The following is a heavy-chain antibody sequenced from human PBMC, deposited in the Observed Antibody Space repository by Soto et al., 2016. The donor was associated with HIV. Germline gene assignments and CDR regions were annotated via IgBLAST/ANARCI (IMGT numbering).Heavy chain of an antibody. D-gene: IGHD2-2*01. CDR2: ISGDGGST. J-gene: IGHJ6*02. CDR3: AKVGYCSSTSCYAWYYYGMDV. Sequence: EVQLVESGGGVVQPGGSLRLSCAASGFTFDDYAMHWVRQAPGKGLEWVSLISGDGGSTYYADSVKGRFTISRDNSKNSLYLQMNSLRTEDTALYYCAKVGYCSSTSCYAWYYYGMDVWGQGTTVTVSS. V-gene: IGHV3-43*02. CDR1: GFTFDDYA.